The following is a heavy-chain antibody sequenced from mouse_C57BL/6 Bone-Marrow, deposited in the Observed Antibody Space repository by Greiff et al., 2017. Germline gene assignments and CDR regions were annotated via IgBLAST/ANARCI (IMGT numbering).Heavy chain of an antibody. J-gene: IGHJ3*01. CDR3: ARLGNSAWFAY. Sequence: EVMLVESGGDLVKPGGSLKLSCAASGFTFSSYGMSWVRQTPDKRLGWVATISSGGSYTYYPDSVKGRFTISRDNAKNTLYLQMSSLKSEDTAMYYCARLGNSAWFAYWGQGTLVTVSA. V-gene: IGHV5-6*02. D-gene: IGHD2-1*01. CDR1: GFTFSSYG. CDR2: ISSGGSYT.